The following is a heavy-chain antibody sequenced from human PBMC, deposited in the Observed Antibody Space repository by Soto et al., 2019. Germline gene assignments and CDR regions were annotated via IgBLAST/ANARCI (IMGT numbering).Heavy chain of an antibody. Sequence: EMQLVQSGGGLVQPGGSLRLSCAASGFTFSSYWMHWVRQPPGKGLVWVSRINTDGSSTSYADSVKGRFTISRDNAKNTRDLQTNSLGAEDTAVYYGARFSVGVVPTTTGKFWGQGTLVTVSS. CDR2: INTDGSST. CDR3: ARFSVGVVPTTTGKF. J-gene: IGHJ4*02. V-gene: IGHV3-74*01. CDR1: GFTFSSYW. D-gene: IGHD2-21*01.